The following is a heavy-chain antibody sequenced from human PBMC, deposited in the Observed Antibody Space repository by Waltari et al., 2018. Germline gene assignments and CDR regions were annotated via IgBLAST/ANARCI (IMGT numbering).Heavy chain of an antibody. J-gene: IGHJ4*02. V-gene: IGHV3-7*01. D-gene: IGHD3-22*01. CDR1: GFTFSSYW. Sequence: EVQLVESGGGLVQPGGSLRLSCAASGFTFSSYWMSWVRQAPGKGLEWVANIKQDGSEKYYVDSVKGRFTISRDNAKNSLYLQMNSLRAEDTAVYYCARDSIYYYDSSGYTAYWGQGTLVTVSS. CDR2: IKQDGSEK. CDR3: ARDSIYYYDSSGYTAY.